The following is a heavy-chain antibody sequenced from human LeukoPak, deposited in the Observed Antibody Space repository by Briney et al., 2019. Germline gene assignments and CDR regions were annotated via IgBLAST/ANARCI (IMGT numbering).Heavy chain of an antibody. V-gene: IGHV4-31*03. D-gene: IGHD3-3*02. CDR3: ARDGGSISS. J-gene: IGHJ4*02. CDR1: GGSINSGGYY. Sequence: PSETLSLTCTVSGGSINSGGYYWSWIRQHPGKGLEWIGYIYYSGSTYYNPSLKSRVTISGDTSKNQFSLKLSSVTAADTAVYYCARDGGSISSWGQGTLVTVSS. CDR2: IYYSGST.